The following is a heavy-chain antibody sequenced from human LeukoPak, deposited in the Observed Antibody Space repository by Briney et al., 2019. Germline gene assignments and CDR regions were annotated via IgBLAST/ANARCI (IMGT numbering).Heavy chain of an antibody. CDR1: GFTFSSYG. D-gene: IGHD3-10*01. J-gene: IGHJ4*02. CDR2: ISGSGGST. V-gene: IGHV3-23*01. Sequence: GGPLRLSCAASGFTFSSYGMSWVRQAPGEGLEWVSGISGSGGSTYYADSVKGRFTISRDNSKNTVYLQMNSLRAEDTAVYYCAKDRVVRGVPEFDYWGQGTLVTVSS. CDR3: AKDRVVRGVPEFDY.